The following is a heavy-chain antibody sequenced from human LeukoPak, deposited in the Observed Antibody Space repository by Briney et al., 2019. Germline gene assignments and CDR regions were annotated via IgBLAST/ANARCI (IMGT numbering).Heavy chain of an antibody. V-gene: IGHV3-7*01. J-gene: IGHJ4*02. D-gene: IGHD1-26*01. CDR1: GFTFSSYW. CDR3: AKWELYSGFYYIDY. CDR2: IKPDGSLI. Sequence: RPGGSLRLSCVASGFTFSSYWMTWVRQGPGKGLEWVANIKPDGSLIYYVDSVKGRFTISRDNAKNSLYLQMNSLRAEDTAVYYCAKWELYSGFYYIDYWGQGTLATVSS.